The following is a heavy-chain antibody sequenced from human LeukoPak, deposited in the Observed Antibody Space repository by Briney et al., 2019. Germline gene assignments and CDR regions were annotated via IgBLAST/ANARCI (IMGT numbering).Heavy chain of an antibody. D-gene: IGHD1-1*01. CDR2: INSDGSST. CDR3: ARGVDGSMERRRDYFDY. V-gene: IGHV3-74*01. J-gene: IGHJ4*02. Sequence: GGSLRLSCAASGFTFSSYWMHWVRQAPGKGLVWVSRINSDGSSTSYADSVKGRFTISRDNAKNTLYLQMNSLRAEDTAVYYCARGVDGSMERRRDYFDYWGQATLVTVSS. CDR1: GFTFSSYW.